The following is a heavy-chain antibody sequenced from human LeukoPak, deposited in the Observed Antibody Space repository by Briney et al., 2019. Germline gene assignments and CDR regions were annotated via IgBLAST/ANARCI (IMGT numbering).Heavy chain of an antibody. Sequence: PGGSLRLSCAASGFTFSSYAMSWVRQAPGKGLEWVSAVSRNGGSTNYADSVKGRFTISRDNSKNTLYLQMNSLRAEDTAVYYCAKSPGSDYLFDYWGQGTLVTVSS. CDR2: VSRNGGST. CDR1: GFTFSSYA. CDR3: AKSPGSDYLFDY. D-gene: IGHD3-22*01. J-gene: IGHJ4*02. V-gene: IGHV3-23*01.